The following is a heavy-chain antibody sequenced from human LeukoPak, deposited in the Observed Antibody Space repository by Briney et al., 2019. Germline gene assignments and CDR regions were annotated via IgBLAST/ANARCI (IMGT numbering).Heavy chain of an antibody. D-gene: IGHD1-26*01. J-gene: IGHJ4*02. CDR2: IKHDGSDK. V-gene: IGHV3-7*01. CDR3: ATRRVSGSYSDF. Sequence: PGGSLRLSCAASGITFSNFWMTWVRQAPGKGREWVANIKHDGSDKYYADAVKGRFTISRDNAKNSLFLEMSSLRAEDTAVYCCATRRVSGSYSDFGGQGTLVTVPS. CDR1: GITFSNFW.